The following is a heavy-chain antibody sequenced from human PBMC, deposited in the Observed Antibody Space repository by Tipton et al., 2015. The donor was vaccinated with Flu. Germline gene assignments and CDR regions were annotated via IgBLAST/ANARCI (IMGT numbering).Heavy chain of an antibody. CDR1: GGSVSSAGYY. V-gene: IGHV4-61*08. CDR3: ARMRARDCTLGVCYLWYFDL. CDR2: TSYSGST. D-gene: IGHD2-21*01. Sequence: TLSLTCTVSGGSVSSAGYYWTWIRQPPGKGLEYIGQTSYSGSTNNNPSLKSRVTISVDTSKNQFSLQLTSVTAADTAVYYCARMRARDCTLGVCYLWYFDLWGRGTLVTVSS. J-gene: IGHJ2*01.